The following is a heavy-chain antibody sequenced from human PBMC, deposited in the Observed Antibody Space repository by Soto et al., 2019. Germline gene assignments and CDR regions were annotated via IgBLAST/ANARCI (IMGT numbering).Heavy chain of an antibody. V-gene: IGHV1-69*06. CDR2: IIPIFGTA. CDR1: GGTFSSYA. Sequence: SVKVSCKASGGTFSSYAISWVRQAPGQGLEWMGGIIPIFGTANYAQKFQGRVTITADKSTSTAYMELSSMRSEDTAVYYCARVRITIFGVGRPLRDYYYGMDVWGQGTTVTVSS. D-gene: IGHD3-3*01. CDR3: ARVRITIFGVGRPLRDYYYGMDV. J-gene: IGHJ6*02.